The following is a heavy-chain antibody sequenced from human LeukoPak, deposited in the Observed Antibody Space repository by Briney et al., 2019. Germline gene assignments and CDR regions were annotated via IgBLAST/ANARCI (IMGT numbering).Heavy chain of an antibody. V-gene: IGHV4-4*07. J-gene: IGHJ3*02. D-gene: IGHD1-26*01. CDR1: GGSISSYS. CDR2: FYTSGST. CDR3: ARDRTYSGSYYGLAAFDI. Sequence: PSETLSLTCAVSGGSISSYSWSWIRQPPGKGLEWVGRFYTSGSTNYNPSLKSRVTISVDTSKNQFSLKLSSVTAADTAVYYCARDRTYSGSYYGLAAFDIWGQGTMVTVSS.